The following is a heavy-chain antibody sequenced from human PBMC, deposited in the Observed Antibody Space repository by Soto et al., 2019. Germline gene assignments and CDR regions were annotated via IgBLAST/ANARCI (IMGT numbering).Heavy chain of an antibody. Sequence: QFQLVQSGAEVKKPGSSVKVSCKASGGTFSSYTISWVRQAPGQGLEWMGRIIHTLGIINYAQRLQGRVTITADISTNTAYVELSSLRSEDTAVYYCARYSTCGGGSCLDYWGQGTLVTVSS. CDR2: IIHTLGII. D-gene: IGHD2-15*01. V-gene: IGHV1-69*02. CDR1: GGTFSSYT. J-gene: IGHJ4*02. CDR3: ARYSTCGGGSCLDY.